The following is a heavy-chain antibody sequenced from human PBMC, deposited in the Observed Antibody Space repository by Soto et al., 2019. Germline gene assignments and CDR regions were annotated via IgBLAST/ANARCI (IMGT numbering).Heavy chain of an antibody. V-gene: IGHV3-30-3*01. CDR2: ISYDGSNK. Sequence: QVQLVESGGGVVQPGRSLRLSCAASGFTFSSYAMHWVRQAPGKGLEWVAVISYDGSNKYYADSVKGRFTISRDNSKNTRYLQMNSLRAEDTAVYYCARDPYDYGDYYFDYWGQGTLVTVSS. J-gene: IGHJ4*02. CDR3: ARDPYDYGDYYFDY. CDR1: GFTFSSYA. D-gene: IGHD4-17*01.